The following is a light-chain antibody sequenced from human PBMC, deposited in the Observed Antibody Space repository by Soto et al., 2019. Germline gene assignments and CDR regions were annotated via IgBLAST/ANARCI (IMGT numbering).Light chain of an antibody. J-gene: IGKJ1*01. CDR2: QTS. Sequence: IVLPQSPGTLSSSPGERATLSCRASQSVRNSLLAWHQHRPGQAPRLLIYQTSLRAAGIPARFSASGSGTDFTLTISDVQPEDFALYYCHQRQSWPRTFGQGTKVDIK. CDR1: QSVRNSL. CDR3: HQRQSWPRT. V-gene: IGKV3-11*01.